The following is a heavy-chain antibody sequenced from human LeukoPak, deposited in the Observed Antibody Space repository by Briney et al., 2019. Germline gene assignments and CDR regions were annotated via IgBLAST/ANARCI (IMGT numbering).Heavy chain of an antibody. CDR1: GYTFTSYD. D-gene: IGHD3-10*01. CDR3: ARQAYYYGSGSYFYYYYMDV. Sequence: ASVKVSCKASGYTFTSYDINWVRQATGQGLEWMGWMNPNSGNTGYAQKFQGRVTITRNTSISTAYMELSSLRSEDTAVYYCARQAYYYGSGSYFYYYYMDVWGKGTTVTVSS. CDR2: MNPNSGNT. V-gene: IGHV1-8*03. J-gene: IGHJ6*03.